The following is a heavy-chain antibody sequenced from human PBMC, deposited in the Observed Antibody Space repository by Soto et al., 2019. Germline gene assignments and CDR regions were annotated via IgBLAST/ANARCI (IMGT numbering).Heavy chain of an antibody. Sequence: GESLKISCVASGFTFSTYTMYWVRQAPGKGLEWVALISNDGVDKYFADSVKGRFTISRDNAENSVYLQMDSLRAEDTAVYYCARVQSNGYFFYWGQGTLVTVSS. D-gene: IGHD3-22*01. V-gene: IGHV3-30-3*01. CDR2: ISNDGVDK. CDR1: GFTFSTYT. CDR3: ARVQSNGYFFY. J-gene: IGHJ4*02.